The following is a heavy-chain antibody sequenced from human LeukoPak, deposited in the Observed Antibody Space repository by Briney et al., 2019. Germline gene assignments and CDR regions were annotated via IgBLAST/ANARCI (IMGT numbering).Heavy chain of an antibody. CDR2: IIPIFGTA. D-gene: IGHD3-10*01. V-gene: IGHV1-69*13. CDR3: AGDYYAEPPYYYYGMDV. J-gene: IGHJ6*02. Sequence: GASVKVSCKASGYTFTSYAISWVRQAPGQGLEWMGGIIPIFGTANYAQKFQGRVTITADESTSTAYMELSSLRSEDTAVYYCAGDYYAEPPYYYYGMDVWGQGTTVTVSS. CDR1: GYTFTSYA.